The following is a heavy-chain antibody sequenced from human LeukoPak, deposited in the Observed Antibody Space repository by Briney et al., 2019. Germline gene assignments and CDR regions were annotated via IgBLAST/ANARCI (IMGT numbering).Heavy chain of an antibody. CDR3: ARAPGGIVLSLLRKYYFDY. V-gene: IGHV1-8*01. CDR2: MNPNSGNT. D-gene: IGHD3-16*02. CDR1: GYTFTSYD. J-gene: IGHJ4*02. Sequence: ASVKVSCKASGYTFTSYDINWVRQATGQGLEWMGWMNPNSGNTGYAQKFQGRVTMTRNTSISTAYMELSSLRSEDTAVYYCARAPGGIVLSLLRKYYFDYWGQGTLVTVSS.